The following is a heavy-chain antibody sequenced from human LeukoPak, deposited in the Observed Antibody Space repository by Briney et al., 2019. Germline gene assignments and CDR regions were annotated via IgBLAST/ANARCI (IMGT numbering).Heavy chain of an antibody. Sequence: SETLSLTCAVYGGSFSGYYWSWIRQPPGKGLEWIGEINHSGSTNYNPSLKSRVTISVDTSKNQFSLKLSSVTAADTAAYYCARLHHYDILTGYYLSPWGQGTLVTVSS. CDR2: INHSGST. CDR1: GGSFSGYY. V-gene: IGHV4-34*01. D-gene: IGHD3-9*01. CDR3: ARLHHYDILTGYYLSP. J-gene: IGHJ5*02.